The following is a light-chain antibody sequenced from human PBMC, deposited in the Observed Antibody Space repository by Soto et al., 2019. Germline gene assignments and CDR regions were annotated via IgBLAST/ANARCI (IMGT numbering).Light chain of an antibody. Sequence: DIQMTQSPSTLSASVGDRVTITCRASQSVSSWLAWYQQKPGKAPKVLIYKASTLESGVPSRFSGSGSGTEFSLTISSLQPDDFATYYCQHYNKYPYTFGQGTMLEIK. J-gene: IGKJ2*01. V-gene: IGKV1-5*03. CDR3: QHYNKYPYT. CDR1: QSVSSW. CDR2: KAS.